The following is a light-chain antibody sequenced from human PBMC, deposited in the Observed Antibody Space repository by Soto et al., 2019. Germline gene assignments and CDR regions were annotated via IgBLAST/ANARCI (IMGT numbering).Light chain of an antibody. CDR1: NSDIGGSKY. V-gene: IGLV2-14*01. CDR3: SSYTSSGTLYV. CDR2: EVT. Sequence: QSVLTQPASVSGSPGQSITLSCTGTNSDIGGSKYVSWYQQHPGKAPKLMIYEVTYRPSGVSDRFSGSKSGNTASLTVSGLQAEDEADYYCSSYTSSGTLYVFGTGTKVTVL. J-gene: IGLJ1*01.